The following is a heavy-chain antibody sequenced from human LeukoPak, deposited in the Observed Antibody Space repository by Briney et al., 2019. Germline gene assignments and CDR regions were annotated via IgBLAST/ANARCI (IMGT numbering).Heavy chain of an antibody. CDR2: IIPIFGTA. V-gene: IGHV1-69*05. CDR1: GGTFSSYA. CDR3: ARVNVRGNCFDP. J-gene: IGHJ5*02. Sequence: GAAVKVSCKASGGTFSSYAISWVRQAPGQGLEWMGGIIPIFGTANYAQKFQGRVTITTDESTSTAYMELSSLRSEDTAVYYCARVNVRGNCFDPWGQGTLVTVSS.